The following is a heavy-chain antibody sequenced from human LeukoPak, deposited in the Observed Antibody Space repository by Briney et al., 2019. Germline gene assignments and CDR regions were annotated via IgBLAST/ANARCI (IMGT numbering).Heavy chain of an antibody. Sequence: PSETLSLTCTVSGGSINSYYWSWIRQPPGKGLEWIGYINYSGSTNYKPSLKSRVTISVDRSKKQFSLKLSSVTAADTAVYYCARTYYGSGSLYYYYYYMDVWGKGTTVTVSS. J-gene: IGHJ6*03. D-gene: IGHD3-10*01. CDR2: INYSGST. CDR1: GGSINSYY. V-gene: IGHV4-59*01. CDR3: ARTYYGSGSLYYYYYYMDV.